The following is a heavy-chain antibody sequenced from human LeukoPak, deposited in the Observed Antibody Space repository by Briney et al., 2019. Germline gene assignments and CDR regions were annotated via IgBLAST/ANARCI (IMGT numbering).Heavy chain of an antibody. Sequence: GGSLRLSCAASGFTVSSYSMNWVRQAPGKGLEWVADVNPDGSARDYVDSVKGRFTISRDNAGNSLYLQMSSMRAEDTAVYYCATYTHWVAGDVWGQGTTVTVSS. CDR2: VNPDGSAR. D-gene: IGHD3-16*01. CDR3: ATYTHWVAGDV. J-gene: IGHJ6*02. V-gene: IGHV3-7*01. CDR1: GFTVSSYS.